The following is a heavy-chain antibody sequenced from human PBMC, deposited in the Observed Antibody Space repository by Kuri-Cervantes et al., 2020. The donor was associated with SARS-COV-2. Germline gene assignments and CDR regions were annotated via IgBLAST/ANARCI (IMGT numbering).Heavy chain of an antibody. D-gene: IGHD5-12*01. V-gene: IGHV1-46*01. Sequence: ASVKVSCKASGYTFTSYDINWVRQATGQGLEWMGIINPSGGSTSYAQKFQGRVTMTRDTSISTAYLQWSSLKASDTAMYYCAISGYSGYDPSQNVDYWGQGTLVTVSS. CDR3: AISGYSGYDPSQNVDY. CDR1: GYTFTSYD. J-gene: IGHJ4*02. CDR2: INPSGGST.